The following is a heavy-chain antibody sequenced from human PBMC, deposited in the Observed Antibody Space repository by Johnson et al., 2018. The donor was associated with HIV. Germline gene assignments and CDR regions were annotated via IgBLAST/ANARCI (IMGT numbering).Heavy chain of an antibody. CDR3: AKWGLGGAPKGAFDI. D-gene: IGHD3-16*01. V-gene: IGHV3-66*03. CDR1: EFTVSGGY. CDR2: IYSGGST. J-gene: IGHJ3*02. Sequence: VQLVESGGGLIQPGGSLRLSCAASEFTVSGGYMNWVRQAPGKGLEWVSVIYSGGSTYYADSVKGRFTISRDNSKNTLYLQMNSLRAEDTAVYYCAKWGLGGAPKGAFDIWGQGTMVTVSS.